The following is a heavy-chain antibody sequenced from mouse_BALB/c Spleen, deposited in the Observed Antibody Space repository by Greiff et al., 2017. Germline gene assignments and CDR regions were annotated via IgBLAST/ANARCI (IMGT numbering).Heavy chain of an antibody. CDR3: TRSLFITTVVDY. CDR2: IYPGNSDT. D-gene: IGHD1-1*01. V-gene: IGHV1-5*01. Sequence: EVQGVESGTVLARPGASVKMSCKASGYTFTSYWMHWVKQRPGQGLEWIGAIYPGNSDTSYNQKFKGKAKLTAVTSTSTAYMELSSLTNEDSAVYYCTRSLFITTVVDYWGQGTTLTVSS. CDR1: GYTFTSYW. J-gene: IGHJ2*01.